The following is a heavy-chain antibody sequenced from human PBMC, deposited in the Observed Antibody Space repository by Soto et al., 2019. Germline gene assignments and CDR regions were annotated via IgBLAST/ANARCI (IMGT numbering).Heavy chain of an antibody. J-gene: IGHJ4*02. D-gene: IGHD3-10*01. CDR2: IYPGDSDT. CDR3: ASQSMVRGVIIGRNFDY. V-gene: IGHV5-51*01. CDR1: GYSFTSYW. Sequence: PGESLKISCKGSGYSFTSYWIGWVRQMPGKGLEWMGIIYPGDSDTRYSPSFQGQVTISADKSISTAYLQWSSLKASDTAMYYCASQSMVRGVIIGRNFDYWGQGTLVTVSS.